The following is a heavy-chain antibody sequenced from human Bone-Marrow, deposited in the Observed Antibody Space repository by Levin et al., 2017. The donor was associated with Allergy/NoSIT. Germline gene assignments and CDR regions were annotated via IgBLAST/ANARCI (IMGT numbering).Heavy chain of an antibody. CDR1: GFTFNNHG. V-gene: IGHV3-33*01. Sequence: SCAAAGFTFNNHGMHWLRRAPGKGLEWVAVIWFDGSNEDYADSVKGRFTISRDNSKNTLYLQMNSLRAEDTAVYYCARGVDGSGSYYRGFQYWGQGTLVTVSS. CDR3: ARGVDGSGSYYRGFQY. D-gene: IGHD3-10*01. CDR2: IWFDGSNE. J-gene: IGHJ4*02.